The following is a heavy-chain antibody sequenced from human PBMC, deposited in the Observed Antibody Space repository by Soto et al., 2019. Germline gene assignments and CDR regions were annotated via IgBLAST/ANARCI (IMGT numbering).Heavy chain of an antibody. J-gene: IGHJ4*02. D-gene: IGHD1-26*01. Sequence: QVLLVQSGAEVKKPGASVKVACKASGYTFTNYGISWVRQAPGQGLEWLGWISTYNGDRDFAQKVQGRVTMTTDTSTTTVYMELRSLRSDDTAVYYCARSRAGGTWEQYPSFYFDYWGQGALVTVSS. CDR1: GYTFTNYG. CDR2: ISTYNGDR. V-gene: IGHV1-18*01. CDR3: ARSRAGGTWEQYPSFYFDY.